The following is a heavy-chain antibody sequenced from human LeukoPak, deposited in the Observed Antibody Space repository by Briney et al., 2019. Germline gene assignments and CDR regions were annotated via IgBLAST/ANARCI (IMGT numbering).Heavy chain of an antibody. D-gene: IGHD3-3*01. V-gene: IGHV3-21*01. CDR1: GFTFSSYS. J-gene: IGHJ4*02. CDR3: AGRRITSFGVVINDY. CDR2: ISSSSSYI. Sequence: GGSLRLSCAASGFTFSSYSMNWVRQAPGKGLEWVSSISSSSSYIYYAGSVKGRFTISRDNAKNSLYLQMNSLRAEDTAVYYCAGRRITSFGVVINDYWGQGTLVTVSS.